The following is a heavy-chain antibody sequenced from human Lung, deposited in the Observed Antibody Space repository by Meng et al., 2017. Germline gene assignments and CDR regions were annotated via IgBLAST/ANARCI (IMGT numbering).Heavy chain of an antibody. D-gene: IGHD6-19*01. CDR1: GGSFSGYY. V-gene: IGHV4-34*02. CDR2: IIDSGST. J-gene: IGHJ4*02. Sequence: QQWYAGRLHPPETLSRTYAVYGGSFSGYYWSWIRQPPGKGLEWIGEIIDSGSTNYNPSLKSRVTISVDTSKNQFSLRVTSVTAADRAVYYCVRRTYSSGWYFDYWGQGTLVTVSS. CDR3: VRRTYSSGWYFDY.